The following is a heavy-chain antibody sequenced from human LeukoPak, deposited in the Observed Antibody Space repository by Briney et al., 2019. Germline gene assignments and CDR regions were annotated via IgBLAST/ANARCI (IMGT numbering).Heavy chain of an antibody. D-gene: IGHD5-24*01. V-gene: IGHV3-30*04. Sequence: GGSLRLSCAASGFTFSSYAMHWVRQAPGKGLEWVAVISYDGSNKYYADSVKGRFTISRDNSKNTLYLQMNSLRAEDTAVYYCAKEGFRWLQSPIYYFDYWGQGTLVTVPS. J-gene: IGHJ4*02. CDR1: GFTFSSYA. CDR3: AKEGFRWLQSPIYYFDY. CDR2: ISYDGSNK.